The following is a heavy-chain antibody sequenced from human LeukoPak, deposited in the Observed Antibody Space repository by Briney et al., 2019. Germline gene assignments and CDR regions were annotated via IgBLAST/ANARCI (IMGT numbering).Heavy chain of an antibody. CDR1: GFTFSSYS. V-gene: IGHV3-48*01. CDR2: ICSSSSTI. J-gene: IGHJ4*02. Sequence: GGSLRLSCAASGFTFSSYSMNWVRQAPGKGLEWVSYICSSSSTIYYADAVKSRFTISRDNAKNSLFLQMNSLRAEYTAVYYCATEAHDYWGQGTLVTVSS. CDR3: ATEAHDY.